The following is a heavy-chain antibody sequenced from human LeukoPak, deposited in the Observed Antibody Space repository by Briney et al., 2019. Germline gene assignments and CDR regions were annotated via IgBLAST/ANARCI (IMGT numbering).Heavy chain of an antibody. D-gene: IGHD5-18*01. CDR2: ISYDGSNK. CDR3: ARAGPNSYVSY. V-gene: IGHV3-30*01. J-gene: IGHJ4*02. Sequence: GRSLRLSCAASGFTFSSYAMHWVRQAPGKGLEWVAVISYDGSNKYYADSVKGRFTISRDNSKNTLYLQMNSLRAEDTAVYYCARAGPNSYVSYWGQGTLVTVSS. CDR1: GFTFSSYA.